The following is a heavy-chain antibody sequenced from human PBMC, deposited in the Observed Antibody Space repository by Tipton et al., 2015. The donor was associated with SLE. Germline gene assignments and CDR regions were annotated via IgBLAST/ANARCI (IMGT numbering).Heavy chain of an antibody. CDR2: INHSGST. D-gene: IGHD3-22*01. J-gene: IGHJ5*02. CDR1: GYSISSGYY. Sequence: TLSLTCTVSGYSISSGYYWGWIRQPPGKGLEWIGEINHSGSTNYNPSLKSRVTISVDTSKNQFSLKLGSVTAADTAMYYCARHTGASGYDHWGRGTLLTVSS. CDR3: ARHTGASGYDH. V-gene: IGHV4-38-2*02.